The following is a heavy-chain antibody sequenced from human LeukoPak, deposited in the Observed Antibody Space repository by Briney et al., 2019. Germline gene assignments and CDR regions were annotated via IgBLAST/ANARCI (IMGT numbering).Heavy chain of an antibody. J-gene: IGHJ6*03. CDR3: ARGGGYDYVWGSYRYKGSGYYYYMDV. CDR1: GYTFTSYG. V-gene: IGHV1-8*02. CDR2: MNPNSGNT. D-gene: IGHD3-16*02. Sequence: ASVKVSCKASGYTFTSYGINWVRQATGQGLEYMGWMNPNSGNTGYAQKFQGRVTMTRNTSISTAYMELSSLRSEDTAVYYCARGGGYDYVWGSYRYKGSGYYYYMDVWGKGTTVTISS.